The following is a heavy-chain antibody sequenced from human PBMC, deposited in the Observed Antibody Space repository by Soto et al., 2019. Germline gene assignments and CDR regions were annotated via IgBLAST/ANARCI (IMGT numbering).Heavy chain of an antibody. J-gene: IGHJ6*02. Sequence: ASVKVSCKASGYTFTGYYMHWVRQAPGQGLEWMGWINPNSGGTNYAQKFQGWVTMTRDTSISTAYMELSRLRSDDTAVYYCAREGYCSGGSCYSNRNYYGMDVWGQGTTVTVSS. V-gene: IGHV1-2*04. CDR1: GYTFTGYY. CDR3: AREGYCSGGSCYSNRNYYGMDV. CDR2: INPNSGGT. D-gene: IGHD2-15*01.